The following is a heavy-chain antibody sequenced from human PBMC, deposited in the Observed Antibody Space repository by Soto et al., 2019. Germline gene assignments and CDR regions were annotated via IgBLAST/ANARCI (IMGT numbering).Heavy chain of an antibody. CDR1: TFSFRSFT. V-gene: IGHV3-48*01. J-gene: IGHJ5*02. CDR3: TSGAGAWFDP. CDR2: ISSSSDTI. Sequence: ELQLVESGGGVLQPGGSLRLSCAASTFSFRSFTMNWVRQAPGKGLEWISYISSSSDTIFYADSVKGRFTVSRDNAKKSLVLQMNSLRPEDTAGYYCTSGAGAWFDPWGQGTLVTVSS.